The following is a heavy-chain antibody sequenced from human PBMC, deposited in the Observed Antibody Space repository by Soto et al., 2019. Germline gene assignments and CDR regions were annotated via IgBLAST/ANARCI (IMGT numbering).Heavy chain of an antibody. Sequence: GESLNISCKGSGYSFTSYWIGWVRQMPGKGLEWMVIIYPGDSDTRYSPSFQGQVTISADKSISTAYLQWSSLKASDTAMYYCARLLQQLVPYYYYGMDVWGQGTTVTVSS. CDR3: ARLLQQLVPYYYYGMDV. D-gene: IGHD6-13*01. CDR1: GYSFTSYW. V-gene: IGHV5-51*01. J-gene: IGHJ6*02. CDR2: IYPGDSDT.